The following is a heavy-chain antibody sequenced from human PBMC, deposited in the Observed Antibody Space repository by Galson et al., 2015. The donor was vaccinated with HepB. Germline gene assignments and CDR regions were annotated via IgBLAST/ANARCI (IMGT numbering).Heavy chain of an antibody. V-gene: IGHV1-69*02. J-gene: IGHJ4*02. CDR1: GGTFSSYT. D-gene: IGHD5-12*01. CDR2: IIPILGIA. Sequence: SVKVSCKASGGTFSSYTISWVRQAPGQGLEWMGRIIPILGIANYAQKFQGRVTITADKSTSTAYMELSSLRSEDTAVYYCARALPIVATGLGYWGQGTLVTVSS. CDR3: ARALPIVATGLGY.